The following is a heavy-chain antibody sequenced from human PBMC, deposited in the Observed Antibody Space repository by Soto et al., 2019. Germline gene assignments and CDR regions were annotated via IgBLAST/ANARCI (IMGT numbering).Heavy chain of an antibody. Sequence: QVQLVESGGGVVQPGRSLRLSCAASGFTFSSYAMHWVRQAPGKGLEWVAVISYDGSNKYYADSVKGRFTISRDNSKNTLYLQMNSLRAEDTAVYYCARDRGLSFYYCGMDVWGQGTTVTVSS. D-gene: IGHD3-16*02. J-gene: IGHJ6*02. V-gene: IGHV3-30-3*01. CDR1: GFTFSSYA. CDR2: ISYDGSNK. CDR3: ARDRGLSFYYCGMDV.